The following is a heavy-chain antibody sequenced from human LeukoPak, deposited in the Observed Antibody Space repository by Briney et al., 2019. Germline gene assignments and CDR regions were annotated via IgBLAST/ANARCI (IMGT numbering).Heavy chain of an antibody. CDR1: GFTFSSYW. V-gene: IGHV3-74*01. D-gene: IGHD5-12*01. CDR3: ARVAVPSGYNAFDI. J-gene: IGHJ3*02. CDR2: INSDRNTT. Sequence: GGSLRLSCAASGFTFSSYWMHWVRQAPGKGLVWVSRINSDRNTTTYADSVRGRFTISRDNAKNTLYLQMNSLRAEDTAVYYCARVAVPSGYNAFDIWGQGTMVIVSS.